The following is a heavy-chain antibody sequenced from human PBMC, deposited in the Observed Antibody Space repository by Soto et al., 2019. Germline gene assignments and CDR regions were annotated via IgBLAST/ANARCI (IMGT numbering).Heavy chain of an antibody. CDR3: ARRTYYYDSSGPGPIDY. CDR1: GFTFSSYG. Sequence: GGSLRLSCAASGFTFSSYGMHWVRQAPGKGLEWVAVIWYDGSNKYYADSVKGRFTISRDNSTNTLYLQMNSLRAEDTAVYYCARRTYYYDSSGPGPIDYWGQGTLVTVSS. D-gene: IGHD3-22*01. CDR2: IWYDGSNK. V-gene: IGHV3-33*01. J-gene: IGHJ4*02.